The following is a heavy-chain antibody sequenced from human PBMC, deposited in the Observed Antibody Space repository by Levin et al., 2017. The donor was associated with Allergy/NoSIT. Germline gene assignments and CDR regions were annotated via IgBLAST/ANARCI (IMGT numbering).Heavy chain of an antibody. CDR2: VFSNVKK. Sequence: SGPTLVKPTATLTLTCTVSGFSLNNPRVGVTWIRQPPGKALEWLAHVFSNVKKSYSPSLKNRHTISNDKSRSQVVLTMTNTDPMDYATYYGARIPDFDDSSAHNYVSPWAFELCGRGTMVTVSS. CDR3: ARIPDFDDSSAHNYVSPWAFEL. CDR1: GFSLNNPRVG. J-gene: IGHJ4*03. V-gene: IGHV2-26*01. D-gene: IGHD3-22*01.